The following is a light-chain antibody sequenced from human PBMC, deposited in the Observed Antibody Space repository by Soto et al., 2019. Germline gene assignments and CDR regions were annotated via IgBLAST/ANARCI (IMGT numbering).Light chain of an antibody. J-gene: IGKJ1*01. CDR2: MVS. V-gene: IGKV2-30*01. CDR1: RSLLYSDGNIY. Sequence: EVLVTQSPLYLPVTLGQPASISCRSTRSLLYSDGNIYLNWFHQRPGQPPRRLIHMVSNRASGVPDRFSGSGSETDFTLKISRVEAEDVGIYYCMQGTHWPTWTFGQGTRVDVK. CDR3: MQGTHWPTWT.